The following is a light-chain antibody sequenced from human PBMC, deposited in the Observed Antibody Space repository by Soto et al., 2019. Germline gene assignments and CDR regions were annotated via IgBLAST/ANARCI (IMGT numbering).Light chain of an antibody. V-gene: IGKV1-12*01. CDR2: AAS. CDR3: QQANSFPLT. Sequence: DIQMTQSPSSVSASVGDRVTIACRASQGIGRWLAWYQQKPGEAPKLLIYAASSLQSGVPSRFSGSGSGTDFTLTISSLQPEVFATYYCQQANSFPLTFGGGPKVEIK. CDR1: QGIGRW. J-gene: IGKJ4*01.